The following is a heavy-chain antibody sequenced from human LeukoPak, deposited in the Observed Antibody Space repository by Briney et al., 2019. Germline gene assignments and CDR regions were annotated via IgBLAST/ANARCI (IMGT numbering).Heavy chain of an antibody. Sequence: PGRSLRLSCAASGFTFSSYGMHWVRQAPGKGLEWVAVIWYDGSNKYYADSVKGRFTISRDNSKNTLYLQMNRLRAEDTAVYYCARNQDYGVYNSVGAFDIWGQGTMVTVSS. CDR2: IWYDGSNK. V-gene: IGHV3-33*01. CDR3: ARNQDYGVYNSVGAFDI. D-gene: IGHD4-17*01. CDR1: GFTFSSYG. J-gene: IGHJ3*02.